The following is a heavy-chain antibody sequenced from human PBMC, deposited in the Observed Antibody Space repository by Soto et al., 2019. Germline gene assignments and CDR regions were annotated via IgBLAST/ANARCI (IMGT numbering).Heavy chain of an antibody. CDR1: GFNFNNFS. V-gene: IGHV3-23*01. CDR2: ISASGGRT. Sequence: PGGSLRLSCAASGFNFNNFSMAWLRQAPGKGPEWVAAISASGGRTFYADSVKGRFSISRDNSKSTVHLQMNTLRAEDTAIYFCAKDPGYTTESYYLALFDSWGPGTPVTVSS. J-gene: IGHJ4*02. D-gene: IGHD2-8*02. CDR3: AKDPGYTTESYYLALFDS.